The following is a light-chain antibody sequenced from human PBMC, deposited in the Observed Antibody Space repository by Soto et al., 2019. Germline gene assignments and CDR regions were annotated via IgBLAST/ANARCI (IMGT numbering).Light chain of an antibody. CDR1: SSDVGAYNY. CDR2: EVT. J-gene: IGLJ1*01. V-gene: IGLV2-14*01. Sequence: SALTQPASVSGSPGQSITISCTGTSSDVGAYNYVSWYQKHPGKAPKLIIFEVTYRPSEVSNRFSGSKSGNTASLTISGLQADDEAEYYCSSHTSSTTYLFGTGTKVTVL. CDR3: SSHTSSTTYL.